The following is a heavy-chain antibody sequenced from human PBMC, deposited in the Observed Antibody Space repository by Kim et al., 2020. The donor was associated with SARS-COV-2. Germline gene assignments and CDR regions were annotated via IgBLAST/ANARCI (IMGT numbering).Heavy chain of an antibody. V-gene: IGHV3-30*03. CDR1: GFTFSSYG. Sequence: GGSLRLSCAASGFTFSSYGMHWVRQAPGKGLEWVAVISYDGSNKYYADSVKGRFTISRDNSKNTLYLQMNSLRAEDTAVYYCATEPASITSRWFGELFGLGPSPTPYFDYWGQGTLVTVSS. CDR2: ISYDGSNK. CDR3: ATEPASITSRWFGELFGLGPSPTPYFDY. J-gene: IGHJ4*02. D-gene: IGHD3-10*01.